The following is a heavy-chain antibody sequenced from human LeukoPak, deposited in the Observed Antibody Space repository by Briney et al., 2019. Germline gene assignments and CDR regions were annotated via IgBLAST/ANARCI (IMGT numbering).Heavy chain of an antibody. D-gene: IGHD1-26*01. CDR3: AKAVVGATRRLDY. J-gene: IGHJ4*02. V-gene: IGHV1-18*01. CDR2: ISGHNDNR. CDR1: GYTFTSYG. Sequence: GASVKVSCKASGYTFTSYGISWVRQAPGQGLEWMGWISGHNDNRNYAQKVEGRVTMTTDTSTSTAYMELRSLRSDDTAVYYCAKAVVGATRRLDYWGQGTLVTVSS.